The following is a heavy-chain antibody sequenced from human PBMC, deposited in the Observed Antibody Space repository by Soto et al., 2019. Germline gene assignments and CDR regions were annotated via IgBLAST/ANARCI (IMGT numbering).Heavy chain of an antibody. Sequence: GGSLRLSCAVSGFSFSSYAMSWVRQAPGKGLEWVSAIRGSCGSTYYADSVKGRFTISRDNTKNTLYLQMNSLRAADKAVSYCAKHGYYDSSGYYTPGYFDYWGQGTLVTVSS. D-gene: IGHD3-22*01. CDR3: AKHGYYDSSGYYTPGYFDY. CDR1: GFSFSSYA. CDR2: IRGSCGST. V-gene: IGHV3-23*01. J-gene: IGHJ4*02.